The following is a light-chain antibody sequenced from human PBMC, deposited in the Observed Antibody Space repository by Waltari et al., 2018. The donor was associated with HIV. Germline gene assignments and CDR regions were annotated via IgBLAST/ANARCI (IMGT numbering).Light chain of an antibody. Sequence: QSALTQPASVSGSPGQSIAISCTATTTDVGDNNFVSWYQQHPGKAPKLLIYEVTTRPSGVSNLFSGSKSGNTASLTIYGLQAEDDADYYCSSYTTSSTWVFGGGTRVTVL. CDR3: SSYTTSSTWV. J-gene: IGLJ3*02. CDR1: TTDVGDNNF. V-gene: IGLV2-14*01. CDR2: EVT.